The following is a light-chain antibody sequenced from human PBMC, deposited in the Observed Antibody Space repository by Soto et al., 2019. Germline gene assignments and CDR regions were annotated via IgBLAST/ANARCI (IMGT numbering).Light chain of an antibody. CDR2: DVS. V-gene: IGLV2-8*01. CDR1: SSDVGGYEH. CDR3: SSYAGSDNMI. Sequence: QSALTQPPSASGSPGQSVTLSCTGSSSDVGGYEHVSWYQQHPGRVPKPLIYDVSKRLSGVPDRFSGSTSGNTASLTVSGLQAEDEADYYCSSYAGSDNMIFGGGTKLTVL. J-gene: IGLJ2*01.